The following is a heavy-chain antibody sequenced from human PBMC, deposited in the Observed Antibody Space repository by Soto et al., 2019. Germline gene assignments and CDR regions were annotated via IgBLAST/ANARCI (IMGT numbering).Heavy chain of an antibody. J-gene: IGHJ6*02. CDR1: GGSFSGYY. V-gene: IGHV4-34*01. Sequence: SETLPLTCAVYGGSFSGYYWSWIRQPPGKGLEWIGEINHSGSTNYNPSLKSRVTISVDTSKNQFSLKLSSVTAADTAVYYCARGVPAANGGSRNGMDVWGQGTTVTVSS. D-gene: IGHD2-2*01. CDR3: ARGVPAANGGSRNGMDV. CDR2: INHSGST.